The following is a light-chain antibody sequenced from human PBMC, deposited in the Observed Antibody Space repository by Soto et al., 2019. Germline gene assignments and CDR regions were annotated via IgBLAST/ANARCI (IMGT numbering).Light chain of an antibody. CDR2: AAS. J-gene: IGKJ5*01. Sequence: QLTQSPSSLAASVGDRVTITCRASQDMSSYLAWYQQRPGKAPKLLIYAASTLQSGVPSRFSGSGSGTDFTLTISSLQLEDFATYYCQQLNDYPLTFGQGTRLEI. V-gene: IGKV1-9*01. CDR1: QDMSSY. CDR3: QQLNDYPLT.